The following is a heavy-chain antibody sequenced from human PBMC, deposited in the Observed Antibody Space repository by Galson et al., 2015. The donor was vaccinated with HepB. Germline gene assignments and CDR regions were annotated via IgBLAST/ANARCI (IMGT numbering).Heavy chain of an antibody. CDR2: INPYNGNT. V-gene: IGHV1-18*01. CDR1: GYTFTSFG. J-gene: IGHJ3*02. CDR3: ADKPHDDAFHN. Sequence: SVKVSCKASGYTFTSFGISWVRQAPGQGLEWMGWINPYNGNTNYAQKLQGRVTMTTDTSTSTAYMELRSLRSDDTAVYYCADKPHDDAFHNCGQVTMGTVSS. D-gene: IGHD1-1*01.